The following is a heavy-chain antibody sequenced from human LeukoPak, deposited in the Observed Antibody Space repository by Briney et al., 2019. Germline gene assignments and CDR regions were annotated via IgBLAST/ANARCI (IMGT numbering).Heavy chain of an antibody. CDR3: ARRAKVQLCLDY. Sequence: PSETLSLTCAVYGGSFSGYYWSWIRQPPGKGLEWIGEINHSGSTNYNPSLKSRVTISVDTSKNQFSLKLSSVTAADTAVYYCARRAKVQLCLDYWGQGTLVTVSS. V-gene: IGHV4-34*01. J-gene: IGHJ4*02. D-gene: IGHD5-18*01. CDR1: GGSFSGYY. CDR2: INHSGST.